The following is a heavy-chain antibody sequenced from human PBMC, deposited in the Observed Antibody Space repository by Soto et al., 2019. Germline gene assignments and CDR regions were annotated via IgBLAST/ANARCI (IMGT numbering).Heavy chain of an antibody. CDR3: ARLQAAVPHY. J-gene: IGHJ4*02. CDR1: GDSISGSPYF. D-gene: IGHD6-13*01. Sequence: QAQLQESGPGLVMPSETLSLTCTVSGDSISGSPYFWGWIRQPPGKRLEWIGSIFYDGYTLYTPSLKSRVTISVDTSKNQFSLKLTSVAAADTAIYFCARLQAAVPHYWGQGILVTVSS. V-gene: IGHV4-39*01. CDR2: IFYDGYT.